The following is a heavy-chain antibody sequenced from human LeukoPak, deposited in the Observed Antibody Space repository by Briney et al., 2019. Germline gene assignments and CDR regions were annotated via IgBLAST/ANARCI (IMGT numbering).Heavy chain of an antibody. CDR1: GFTFSSYA. V-gene: IGHV3-30-3*01. J-gene: IGHJ4*02. CDR3: ARDQLTVTTWEFFLDY. CDR2: ISDDGSNK. Sequence: GGSLRLSCAASGFTFSSYALYWVRQAPGKGLEWVAVISDDGSNKYYADSVKGRFTISRDNSKNTLYLQMNNLRAEDTAVYYCARDQLTVTTWEFFLDYWGQGTLVTVSS. D-gene: IGHD4-17*01.